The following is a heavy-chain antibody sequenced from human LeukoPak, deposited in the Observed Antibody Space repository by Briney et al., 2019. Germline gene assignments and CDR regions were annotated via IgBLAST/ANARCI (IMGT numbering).Heavy chain of an antibody. Sequence: GGSLRLSCAASGFTFSSYAMSWVRQAPGKGLEWVSAISGSGGSTYYADSVKGRFTISRDNSKNTLYLQMNSLRAEDTAVYYCAKVRMVRGVIIRYFDYWGQGTLVTVSS. D-gene: IGHD3-10*01. CDR3: AKVRMVRGVIIRYFDY. CDR1: GFTFSSYA. J-gene: IGHJ4*02. CDR2: ISGSGGST. V-gene: IGHV3-23*01.